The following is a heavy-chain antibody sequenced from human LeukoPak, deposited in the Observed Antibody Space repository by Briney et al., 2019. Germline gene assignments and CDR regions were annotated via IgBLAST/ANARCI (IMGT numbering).Heavy chain of an antibody. D-gene: IGHD1-1*01. CDR2: IKQDASER. CDR1: GFTFSSYW. CDR3: ATPTAGTWHFDY. V-gene: IGHV3-7*01. J-gene: IGHJ4*02. Sequence: PGGSLRLSCAASGFTFSSYWMTWVRQAPGKGLEWVANIKQDASERYYVDSVKGRFTISRDNAKNSLYLQMNSLRAEDTAVYYCATPTAGTWHFDYWVQGTLVTVSS.